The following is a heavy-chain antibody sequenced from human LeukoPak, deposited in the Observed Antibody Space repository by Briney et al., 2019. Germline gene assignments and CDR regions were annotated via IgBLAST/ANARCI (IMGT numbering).Heavy chain of an antibody. CDR1: GGPISSYY. CDR3: ARDVPPGGWYDY. CDR2: IYYSGST. J-gene: IGHJ4*02. D-gene: IGHD6-19*01. V-gene: IGHV4-59*01. Sequence: SETLSLTCTVSGGPISSYYWSWIRQPPGKGLEWIGYIYYSGSTNYNPSLKSRVTISVDTSKNQFSLKLSSVTAADTAVYYCARDVPPGGWYDYWGQGTLVTVSS.